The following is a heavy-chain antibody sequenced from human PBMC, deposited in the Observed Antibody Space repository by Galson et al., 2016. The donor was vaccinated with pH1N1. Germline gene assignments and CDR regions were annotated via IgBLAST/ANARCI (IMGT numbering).Heavy chain of an antibody. CDR2: IYYSGST. V-gene: IGHV4-30-4*08. J-gene: IGHJ2*01. Sequence: TLSLTCTVSGGSISRGDHYWSWIRQPPGKGLEWIGSIYYSGSTYYNPSLKSRVTISVDTSKNQFSLKLSSVTAADTAVYYCARGLDGDYVGYFDLWGRGTLVTVSS. D-gene: IGHD4-17*01. CDR3: ARGLDGDYVGYFDL. CDR1: GGSISRGDHY.